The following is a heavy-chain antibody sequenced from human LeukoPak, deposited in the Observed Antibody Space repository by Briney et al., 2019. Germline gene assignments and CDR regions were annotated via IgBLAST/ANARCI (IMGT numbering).Heavy chain of an antibody. CDR2: ISSSSSYI. J-gene: IGHJ6*02. CDR3: ARDFINPEYGGNSHIYYYYGTVV. V-gene: IGHV3-21*01. Sequence: GGSLRLSCAATVFPSSSYSTNWVRQAPGKGLEWVSSISSSSSYIYYADSVKGRFTISRDNAKNSLYLQMNSLRAEDTAVYYCARDFINPEYGGNSHIYYYYGTVVWCQGTTVTVSS. CDR1: VFPSSSYS. D-gene: IGHD4-23*01.